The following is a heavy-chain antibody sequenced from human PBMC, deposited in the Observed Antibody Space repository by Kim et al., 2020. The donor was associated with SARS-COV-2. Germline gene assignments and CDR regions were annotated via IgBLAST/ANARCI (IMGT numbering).Heavy chain of an antibody. Sequence: GGSLRLSCAASGFTFSSYAMSWVRQAPGKGLEWVSAISGSGGSTYYADSVKGRFTISRDNSKNTLYLQMNSLRAEDTAVYYCAKKGRYYYYYGMDVWGQGTTVTVSS. V-gene: IGHV3-23*01. CDR2: ISGSGGST. CDR3: AKKGRYYYYYGMDV. CDR1: GFTFSSYA. D-gene: IGHD3-10*01. J-gene: IGHJ6*02.